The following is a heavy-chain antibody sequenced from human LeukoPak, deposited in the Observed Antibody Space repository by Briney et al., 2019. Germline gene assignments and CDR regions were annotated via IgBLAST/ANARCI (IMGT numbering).Heavy chain of an antibody. V-gene: IGHV4-34*01. Sequence: SETLSLTCAVYGGSFSGYYWSWIRQPPGKGLEWIGEINHSGSTNYNPSLKSRVTISVDTSKNQFSLKLSSVTAADTAVYYCARRPGEWLVPGYYFDYWGQGTLVTVSS. D-gene: IGHD6-19*01. CDR3: ARRPGEWLVPGYYFDY. CDR1: GGSFSGYY. CDR2: INHSGST. J-gene: IGHJ4*02.